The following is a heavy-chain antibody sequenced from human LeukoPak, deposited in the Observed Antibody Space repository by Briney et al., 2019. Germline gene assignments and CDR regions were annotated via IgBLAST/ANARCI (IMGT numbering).Heavy chain of an antibody. CDR1: GFTFSSYA. V-gene: IGHV3-49*04. Sequence: GSLRLSCAASGFTFSSYAMHWVRQAPGKGLEWVGFIRSKAYGGTTEYAASVKGRFTISRDDSKSIAYLQMNSLKTEDRAVYYCTRDVRGVTANWFDPWGQGTLVTVSS. CDR2: IRSKAYGGTT. D-gene: IGHD3-10*01. J-gene: IGHJ5*02. CDR3: TRDVRGVTANWFDP.